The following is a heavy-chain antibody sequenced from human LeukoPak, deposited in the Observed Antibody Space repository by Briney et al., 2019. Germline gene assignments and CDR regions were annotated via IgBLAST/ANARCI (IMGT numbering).Heavy chain of an antibody. V-gene: IGHV3-9*01. CDR3: AKRADPDRYFDY. Sequence: GGSLRLSCAASGFTFDDYAMHWVRQAPGKGLEWVSGISWNSGSIGYADSVKGRFTISRDNAKNSLYLQMNSLRAEDTAMYYCAKRADPDRYFDYWGQGTLVTVSS. CDR2: ISWNSGSI. J-gene: IGHJ4*02. CDR1: GFTFDDYA.